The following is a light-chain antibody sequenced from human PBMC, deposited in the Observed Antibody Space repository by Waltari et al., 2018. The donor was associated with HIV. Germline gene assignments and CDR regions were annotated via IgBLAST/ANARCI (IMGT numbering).Light chain of an antibody. Sequence: SYVLTQPPSVSVAPGQTASITCGGNNIGSKSLQWYQQRPGQAPVLVVYDDGDRPSGIPERFSGSNSGNTATLTITRVEAGDEADYYCQVWDSTYDPVV. J-gene: IGLJ2*01. CDR3: QVWDSTYDPVV. CDR2: DDG. V-gene: IGLV3-21*02. CDR1: NIGSKS.